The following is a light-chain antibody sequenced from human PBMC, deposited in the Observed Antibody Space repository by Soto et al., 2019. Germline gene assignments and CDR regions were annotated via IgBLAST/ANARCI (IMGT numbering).Light chain of an antibody. CDR1: QGISSW. Sequence: DVQMTQAPSSVSASVGDRVTITCRASQGISSWLAWYQQKPGKAPKLLLYAASSLQSGATSRFSGSGSGTDFTRTLSSLQTEDFATYYCQQANSFPLTFGGGTKVEIK. V-gene: IGKV1-12*01. J-gene: IGKJ4*01. CDR3: QQANSFPLT. CDR2: AAS.